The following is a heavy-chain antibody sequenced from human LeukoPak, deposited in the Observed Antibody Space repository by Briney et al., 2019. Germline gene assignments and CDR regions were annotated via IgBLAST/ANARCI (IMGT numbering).Heavy chain of an antibody. CDR3: ARVFGEPI. Sequence: GGSLRLSCAASGFTFSSYAMTWVRQGQGKGLEWVSVISGSGGSTYYADSVKGRFTISRDNSKGTLYLQMNSLRAEDTAVYYCARVFGEPIWGQGTMVTVSS. V-gene: IGHV3-23*01. D-gene: IGHD3-10*02. CDR2: ISGSGGST. J-gene: IGHJ3*02. CDR1: GFTFSSYA.